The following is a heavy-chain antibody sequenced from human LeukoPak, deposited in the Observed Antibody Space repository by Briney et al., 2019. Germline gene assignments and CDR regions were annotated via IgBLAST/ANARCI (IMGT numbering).Heavy chain of an antibody. CDR2: INHSGST. J-gene: IGHJ5*02. D-gene: IGHD3-10*01. CDR3: ARSVRVRGINWFDP. Sequence: SETLSLTCAVYGGSFSGYYWSWIRQPPGKGLEWIGEINHSGSTNYNPSLKSRVTISVDTSKNQFSLKLSSVTAADTAVYYCARSVRVRGINWFDPWGQGTLVTVSS. CDR1: GGSFSGYY. V-gene: IGHV4-34*01.